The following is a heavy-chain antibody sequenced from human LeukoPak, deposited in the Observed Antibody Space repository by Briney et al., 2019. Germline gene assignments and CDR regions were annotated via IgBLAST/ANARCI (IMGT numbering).Heavy chain of an antibody. CDR1: GFTFSSYS. CDR3: ARFYDTSGYLDC. V-gene: IGHV3-66*01. CDR2: IYDGGIT. Sequence: GGSLRLSCSASGFTFSSYSMHWVRQAPGKGLEWVSVIYDGGITYYADSVKGRFTISGDNSKNMLFLQMNSLRAEDTAVYYCARFYDTSGYLDCWGQGTLVTVSS. D-gene: IGHD3-22*01. J-gene: IGHJ4*02.